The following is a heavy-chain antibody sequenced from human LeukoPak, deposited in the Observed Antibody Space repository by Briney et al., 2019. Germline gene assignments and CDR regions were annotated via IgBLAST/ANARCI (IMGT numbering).Heavy chain of an antibody. Sequence: PGRSLRLSCAASGFTFSSYGMHWVRQAPGKGLEWVAVIWYDGSDKYYADSVKGRFTISRDNSKNTLYVQMNSLRAEDTAAYYCAVWYTSSWSFDYWGQGTLVTVSS. CDR1: GFTFSSYG. V-gene: IGHV3-33*08. J-gene: IGHJ4*02. D-gene: IGHD6-13*01. CDR2: IWYDGSDK. CDR3: AVWYTSSWSFDY.